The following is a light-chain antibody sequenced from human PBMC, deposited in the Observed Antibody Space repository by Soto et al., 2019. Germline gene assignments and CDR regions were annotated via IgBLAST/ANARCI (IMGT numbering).Light chain of an antibody. CDR1: QDISNY. J-gene: IGKJ4*01. CDR3: QHSDNLPLT. CDR2: YAS. Sequence: DIQVTQSPSSLSASVGDRVTITCQASQDISNYLNWYQQKPGKAPKLLIYYASNLKTGVSSRFSGSGSGTHFTFTITSLQSEDVASYYCQHSDNLPLTFGGGTKVDIK. V-gene: IGKV1-33*01.